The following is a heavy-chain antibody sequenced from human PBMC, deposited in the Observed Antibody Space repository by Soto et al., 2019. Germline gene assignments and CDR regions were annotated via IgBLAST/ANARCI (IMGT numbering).Heavy chain of an antibody. J-gene: IGHJ4*02. CDR1: GVSISSYY. V-gene: IGHV4-59*01. CDR3: ARPRSSAWSDTYFVY. Sequence: SETLSLTCTVSGVSISSYYWSWIRQPPGKGLEWIGYIYYSGSTNYNPSLKSRVTISVDTSKNQFSLKLSSVTAADTAVYYCARPRSSAWSDTYFVYWGQGALVTVSS. D-gene: IGHD6-19*01. CDR2: IYYSGST.